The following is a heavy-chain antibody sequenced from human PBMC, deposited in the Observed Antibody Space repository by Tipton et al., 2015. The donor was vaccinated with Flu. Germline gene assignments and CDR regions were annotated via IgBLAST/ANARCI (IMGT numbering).Heavy chain of an antibody. J-gene: IGHJ4*02. CDR2: IYYSGST. CDR1: GGSISSYY. Sequence: TLSLTCTVSGGSISSYYWSWIRQPPGKGLEWIGYIYYSGSTNYNPSLKSRVTIPVDMSKNQFSLKLNSVTAADTAVYYCARSPGYYFDCWGQGTLVTVSS. CDR3: ARSPGYYFDC. V-gene: IGHV4-59*01.